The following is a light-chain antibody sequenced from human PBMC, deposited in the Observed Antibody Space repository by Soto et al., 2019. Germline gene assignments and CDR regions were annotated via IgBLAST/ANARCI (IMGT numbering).Light chain of an antibody. V-gene: IGKV3-11*01. CDR2: DAS. Sequence: ETVLTQSPATLSLSPGERATLSCRASQSVSNQLAWYQQKPGQAPRLLIYDASNRATGISARFSGSGSGTDFTLTISSLEPEDFAVYYCQHYNNWPFTFGQGTKLEI. CDR1: QSVSNQ. J-gene: IGKJ2*01. CDR3: QHYNNWPFT.